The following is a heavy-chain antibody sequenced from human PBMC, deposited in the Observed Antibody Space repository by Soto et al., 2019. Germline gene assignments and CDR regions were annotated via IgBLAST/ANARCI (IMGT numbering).Heavy chain of an antibody. J-gene: IGHJ4*02. V-gene: IGHV4-31*03. CDR1: GGSISSGGYY. D-gene: IGHD3-22*01. CDR3: AREATSLNYYDSSGPY. CDR2: IYYSGST. Sequence: SETLSLTCTVSGGSISSGGYYWSWNRQHPGKGLEWIGYIYYSGSTYYNPSLKSRVTISVDTSKNQFSLKLSSVTAADTAVYYCAREATSLNYYDSSGPYWGQGTLVTVSS.